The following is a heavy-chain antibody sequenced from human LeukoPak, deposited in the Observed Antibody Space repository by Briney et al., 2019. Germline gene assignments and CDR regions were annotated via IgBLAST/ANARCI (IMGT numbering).Heavy chain of an antibody. CDR3: ARRVVSASLSY. V-gene: IGHV4-34*01. CDR1: GESFSGYY. J-gene: IGHJ4*02. Sequence: SETLSLTCAVYGESFSGYYWTWIRQSPERGLEWIGEINHSGSTHYNPSLRSQLIISVDTSKNQFSLKLTSVTAADTAVYYCARRVVSASLSYWGQGTLVTVST. D-gene: IGHD2-21*02. CDR2: INHSGST.